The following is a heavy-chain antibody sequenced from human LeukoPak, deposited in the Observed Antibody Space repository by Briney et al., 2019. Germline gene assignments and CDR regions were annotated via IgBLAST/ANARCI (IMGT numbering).Heavy chain of an antibody. Sequence: GGSLRLSCAASGFTFSNYAMFWIRQAPGKGLEWVSAISKTAGDTYYADFVKGRFAISRDNSKNMLYLQMSSLTAEDTAVYYCAKDELAVAIFDSWGQGTLVTVSS. CDR3: AKDELAVAIFDS. D-gene: IGHD6-19*01. J-gene: IGHJ4*02. V-gene: IGHV3-23*01. CDR1: GFTFSNYA. CDR2: ISKTAGDT.